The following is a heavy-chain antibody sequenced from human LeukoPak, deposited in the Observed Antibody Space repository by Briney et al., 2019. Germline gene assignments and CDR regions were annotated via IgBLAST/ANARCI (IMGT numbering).Heavy chain of an antibody. J-gene: IGHJ4*02. Sequence: ASVKVSCKASGYTFTSYGISWVRQAPGQVLEWMGWISAYNGNTNYAQKLQGRVTMTTDTSTSTAYMELRSLRSDDTAVYYCARDRITFGGVIVPGRHDYWGQGTLVTVSS. D-gene: IGHD3-16*02. CDR1: GYTFTSYG. CDR3: ARDRITFGGVIVPGRHDY. CDR2: ISAYNGNT. V-gene: IGHV1-18*01.